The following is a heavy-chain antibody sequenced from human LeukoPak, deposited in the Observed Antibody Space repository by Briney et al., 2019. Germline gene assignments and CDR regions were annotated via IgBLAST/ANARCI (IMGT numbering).Heavy chain of an antibody. CDR2: IIPIFGTA. CDR3: ASPGTEWLRPLDY. J-gene: IGHJ4*02. Sequence: ASVKVSCKASGGTFSSYAITWVRQAPGQRLEWMGGIIPIFGTANYAQKFQGRVTITADESTDTAYMELSSLRSEDTAVYYCASPGTEWLRPLDYWGQGTLVTVSS. CDR1: GGTFSSYA. D-gene: IGHD5-12*01. V-gene: IGHV1-69*13.